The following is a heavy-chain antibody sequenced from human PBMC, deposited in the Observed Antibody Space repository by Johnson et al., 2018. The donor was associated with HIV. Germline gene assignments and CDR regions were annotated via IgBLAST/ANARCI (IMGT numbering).Heavy chain of an antibody. CDR1: GFTFDDYG. CDR2: INLNGGST. V-gene: IGHV3-20*04. D-gene: IGHD3-22*01. Sequence: MLLVESGGGVVRPGGSLKVSCAASGFTFDDYGMSWVRQAPGKGLEWVSGINLNGGSTGYADSVKGRFTITRDNAKSSLFLQMNSLRAEDTALYYCAREGPTYYYDSTKGVFDIWGQGTMVTVSS. CDR3: AREGPTYYYDSTKGVFDI. J-gene: IGHJ3*02.